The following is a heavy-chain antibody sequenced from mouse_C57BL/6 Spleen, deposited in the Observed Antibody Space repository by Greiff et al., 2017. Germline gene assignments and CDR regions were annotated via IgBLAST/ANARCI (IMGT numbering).Heavy chain of an antibody. Sequence: EVQLQQSGAELVRPGASVKLSCTASGFNIKDDYMHWVKQRPEQGLEWIGWFDPENGDTEYASKFQGKATITADTSSNTAYLQLSSLTSEDTAVYYCLYYYGLAWFAYWGQGTLVTVSA. CDR3: LYYYGLAWFAY. J-gene: IGHJ3*01. CDR1: GFNIKDDY. D-gene: IGHD1-1*01. CDR2: FDPENGDT. V-gene: IGHV14-4*01.